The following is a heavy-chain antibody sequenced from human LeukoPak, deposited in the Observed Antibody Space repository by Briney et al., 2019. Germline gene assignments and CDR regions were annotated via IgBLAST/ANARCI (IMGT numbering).Heavy chain of an antibody. CDR2: ISYDGSNK. J-gene: IGHJ6*03. V-gene: IGHV3-30-3*01. CDR3: ARGVRRFLEWVSMDV. Sequence: LTGGSLRPSCAASGFTFSSYAMHWVRQAPGKGLEWVAVISYDGSNKYYADSVKGRFTISRDNAKNSLYLQMNSLRAEDTAVYYCARGVRRFLEWVSMDVWGKGTTVTVSS. CDR1: GFTFSSYA. D-gene: IGHD3-3*01.